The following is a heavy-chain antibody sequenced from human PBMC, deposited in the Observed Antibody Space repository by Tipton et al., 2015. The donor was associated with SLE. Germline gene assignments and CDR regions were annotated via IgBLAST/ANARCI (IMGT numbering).Heavy chain of an antibody. Sequence: LSLTCAVYGGSFSGYYGSWIRQPAGKGLEWIGRIYTNGSTNYNPSLKSRVTISLDTSKNQFSLKLRSVTAADTAVYYCARDEYRYDTTGYHLLGHFDFWGQGTLVTVSS. V-gene: IGHV4-59*10. J-gene: IGHJ4*02. D-gene: IGHD3-22*01. CDR3: ARDEYRYDTTGYHLLGHFDF. CDR2: IYTNGST. CDR1: GGSFSGYY.